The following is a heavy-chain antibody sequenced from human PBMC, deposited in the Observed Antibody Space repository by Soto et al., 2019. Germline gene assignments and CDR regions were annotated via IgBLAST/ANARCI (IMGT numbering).Heavy chain of an antibody. CDR3: ARGIEGGYQGRYYCGMDV. D-gene: IGHD2-2*01. V-gene: IGHV4-61*01. J-gene: IGHJ6*02. Sequence: QVQLQESGPGLVKPSETLSLTCTVSGGSVSSGSYYWSWIRQPPGKGLEWIGYIDYRGSTNYNPSLKSRVTIPVAMSKTQFPRKLSSVTAADTAVYYCARGIEGGYQGRYYCGMDVWGQGTTVSVSS. CDR1: GGSVSSGSYY. CDR2: IDYRGST.